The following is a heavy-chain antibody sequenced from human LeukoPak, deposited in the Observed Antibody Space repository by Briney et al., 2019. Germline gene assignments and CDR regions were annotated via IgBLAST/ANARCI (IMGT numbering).Heavy chain of an antibody. D-gene: IGHD2-15*01. Sequence: PSQTLSLTSTVSGRSLSSGGYYCSWLRQHRGNGLDGFGYIYCSGSIYYNPSLKTRFTISVDRSKNQFSLELSSVTAADTAVYYRAREADYSGGSCYPGNWFDPWGEGSVVTVSS. V-gene: IGHV4-31*03. J-gene: IGHJ5*02. CDR1: GRSLSSGGYY. CDR3: AREADYSGGSCYPGNWFDP. CDR2: IYCSGSI.